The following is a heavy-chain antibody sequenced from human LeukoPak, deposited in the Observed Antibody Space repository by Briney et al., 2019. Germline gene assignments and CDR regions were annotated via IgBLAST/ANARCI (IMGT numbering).Heavy chain of an antibody. V-gene: IGHV1-2*02. D-gene: IGHD3-9*01. Sequence: ASVKVSCKASGYTFTDFFIHWVRQAPGQGLEWMGWINPYSGATNYAKNFQGRVTMTRDTSISTAYMELSRLRSDDTAVYYCARSAPTLTYDILTGYLGYWGQGTLVTVSS. CDR1: GYTFTDFF. CDR2: INPYSGAT. CDR3: ARSAPTLTYDILTGYLGY. J-gene: IGHJ4*02.